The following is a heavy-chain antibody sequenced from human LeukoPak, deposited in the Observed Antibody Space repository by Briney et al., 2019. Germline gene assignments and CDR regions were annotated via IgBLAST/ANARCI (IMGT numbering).Heavy chain of an antibody. CDR2: ITASGTAM. J-gene: IGHJ4*02. CDR1: GFTFSSYS. V-gene: IGHV3-48*02. D-gene: IGHD1-26*01. Sequence: GGSLRLSCAASGFTFSSYSMNWVRQAPGKGLEWVSHITASGTAMFNADSVKGRFTISRDNAKNSLYLQMNSLRDEDTAVYYCASSGSYRFDYWGQGTLVTVSS. CDR3: ASSGSYRFDY.